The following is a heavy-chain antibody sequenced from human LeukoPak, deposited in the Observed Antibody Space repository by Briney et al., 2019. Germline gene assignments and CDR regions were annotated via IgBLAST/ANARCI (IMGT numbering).Heavy chain of an antibody. J-gene: IGHJ4*02. CDR1: GYTFTGYY. V-gene: IGHV1-2*02. CDR2: INPNSGGT. Sequence: ASVKVSCKASGYTFTGYYMHCVRQAPGQGLEWMGCINPNSGGTNYAQKIQGKVTMTRDTSISTAYMELSRVRSDDTAVYFCGRDSIVGAPGNFDYWGQGTLVTVSS. CDR3: GRDSIVGAPGNFDY. D-gene: IGHD1-26*01.